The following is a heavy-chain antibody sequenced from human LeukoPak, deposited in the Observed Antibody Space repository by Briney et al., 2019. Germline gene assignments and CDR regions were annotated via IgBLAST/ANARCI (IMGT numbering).Heavy chain of an antibody. J-gene: IGHJ5*02. CDR1: GFPFETYA. D-gene: IGHD1/OR15-1a*01. CDR3: TRGRISCNNVRCHRGWFGA. CDR2: ISRSSNYK. Sequence: GGSLRLSCAASGFPFETYAMNWVRQSPGKGQEWVSFISRSSNYKQYEASVKGRSTISRDNAGKSLYLQMDNLRADDAAVYYCTRGRISCNNVRCHRGWFGAWGQGTLVTVS. V-gene: IGHV3-21*01.